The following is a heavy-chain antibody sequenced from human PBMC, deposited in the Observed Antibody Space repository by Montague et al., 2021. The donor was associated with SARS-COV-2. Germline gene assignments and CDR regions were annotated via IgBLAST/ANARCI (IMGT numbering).Heavy chain of an antibody. Sequence: ETLSLTCTVSGGSISSSYYYWVWKRQPTGMGLEWIGSIYDSGSSYHTPHLKSRVTISADTYKNCLSLKPSSVTAADTADYYCARRGRKLLPVATTVGGFDIWGQGTMVTVSS. V-gene: IGHV4-39*02. D-gene: IGHD5-12*01. J-gene: IGHJ3*02. CDR2: IYDSGSS. CDR3: ARRGRKLLPVATTVGGFDI. CDR1: GGSISSSYYY.